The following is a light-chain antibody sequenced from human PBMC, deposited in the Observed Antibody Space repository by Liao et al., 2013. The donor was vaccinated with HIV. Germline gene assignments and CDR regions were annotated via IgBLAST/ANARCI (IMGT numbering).Light chain of an antibody. CDR3: QAWDSSTVV. V-gene: IGLV3-1*01. J-gene: IGLJ2*01. CDR1: KLGDKY. CDR2: QDI. Sequence: SYEVTQPPSVSVSPGQTATITCSGDKLGDKYACWYQQKSGQSPVMVIYQDIKRPSGIPERFSGSNSGNTATLTISGTQAMDEADYYCQAWDSSTVVFGGGTKLTVL.